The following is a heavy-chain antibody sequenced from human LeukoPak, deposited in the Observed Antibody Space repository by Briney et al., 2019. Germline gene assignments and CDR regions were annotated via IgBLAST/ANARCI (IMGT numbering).Heavy chain of an antibody. D-gene: IGHD2-15*01. J-gene: IGHJ4*02. Sequence: GGSLRLSCAASGFTVSSNYMSWVRQAPGKGLEWVSVIYSGGSTYYADSVKGRFTISSDNSKNTLYLQMNSLRAEDTAVYYCTRDLGYCSGGSCEYWFDYWGQGTLVTVSS. V-gene: IGHV3-53*01. CDR3: TRDLGYCSGGSCEYWFDY. CDR1: GFTVSSNY. CDR2: IYSGGST.